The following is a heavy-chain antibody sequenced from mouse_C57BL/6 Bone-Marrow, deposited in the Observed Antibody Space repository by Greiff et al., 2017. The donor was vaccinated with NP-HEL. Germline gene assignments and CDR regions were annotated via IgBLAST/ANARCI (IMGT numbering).Heavy chain of an antibody. J-gene: IGHJ3*01. CDR3: AREGGYYGSPFAY. Sequence: EVKLMESGPGLVKPSQSLSLTCSVTGYSIISGYYWNWIRQFPGNKLEWMAYISYDGSNNYNPSLKNRISITRDISKNQFFLKLTSVTTEVTATYYCAREGGYYGSPFAYWGQGTLVTVSA. CDR2: ISYDGSN. CDR1: GYSIISGYY. D-gene: IGHD1-1*01. V-gene: IGHV3-6*01.